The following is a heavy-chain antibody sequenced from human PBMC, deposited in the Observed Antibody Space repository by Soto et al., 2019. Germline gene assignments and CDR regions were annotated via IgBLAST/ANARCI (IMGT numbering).Heavy chain of an antibody. Sequence: QVQLVQSGAEVKKPGASVKVSCKASGYTFTSYDIIWVRQATGQGLEWMGWMNPSTGNTDSAEKFQSRPTMTRNTSLTTGYRAPRTLSFVDTAVYYWPRGPIIQAGGLDPWGQGTLVTVSS. D-gene: IGHD5-18*01. CDR3: PRGPIIQAGGLDP. CDR2: MNPSTGNT. J-gene: IGHJ5*02. V-gene: IGHV1-8*01. CDR1: GYTFTSYD.